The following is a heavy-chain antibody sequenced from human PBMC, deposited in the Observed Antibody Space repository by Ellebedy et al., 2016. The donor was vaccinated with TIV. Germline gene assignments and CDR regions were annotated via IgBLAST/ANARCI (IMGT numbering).Heavy chain of an antibody. D-gene: IGHD6-13*01. V-gene: IGHV5-10-1*01. Sequence: GGSLRLSCQGSGYSFTSYWIGWVRQMPGKGLEWMGIIYPSDSYTNYSPSFQGHVTISADKSISTAYLQWSSLKASDTAMYYCASTSIAAAGIDYWGQGTLVTVSS. CDR3: ASTSIAAAGIDY. J-gene: IGHJ4*02. CDR2: IYPSDSYT. CDR1: GYSFTSYW.